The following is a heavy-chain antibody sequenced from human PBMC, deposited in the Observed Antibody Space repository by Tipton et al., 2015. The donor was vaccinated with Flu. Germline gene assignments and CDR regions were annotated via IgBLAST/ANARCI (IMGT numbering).Heavy chain of an antibody. CDR3: AREDGSSAAGGYYYAMDV. V-gene: IGHV3-33*01. Sequence: SLRLSCAASEFTFSNFGMHWVRQAPSKGLEWVALILGDGSSKYYADSVMGRFTISRDNSRNTVYLQMSSLRAEDSAVYYCAREDGSSAAGGYYYAMDVWGQGTTVIVSS. J-gene: IGHJ6*02. D-gene: IGHD6-6*01. CDR2: ILGDGSSK. CDR1: EFTFSNFG.